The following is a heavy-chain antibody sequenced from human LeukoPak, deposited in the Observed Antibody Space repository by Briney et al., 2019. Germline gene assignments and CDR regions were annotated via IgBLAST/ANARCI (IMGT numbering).Heavy chain of an antibody. CDR2: INPHDSTT. V-gene: IGHV5-51*01. D-gene: IGHD1-14*01. J-gene: IGHJ4*02. CDR3: ARHLRTSTYRDLDY. Sequence: GESLKISCQASGYSFGNNWIGWVRQRPGKGLQWMGIINPHDSTTKYSPSFQGQVTISIDKSINTAYPQWSSLTASDTAIYYCARHLRTSTYRDLDYWGQGTLVTVSS. CDR1: GYSFGNNW.